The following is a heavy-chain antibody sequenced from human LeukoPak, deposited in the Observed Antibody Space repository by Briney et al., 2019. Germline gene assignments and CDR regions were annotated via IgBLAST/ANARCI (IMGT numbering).Heavy chain of an antibody. CDR1: GGSISSSSYY. V-gene: IGHV4-39*01. J-gene: IGHJ4*02. CDR3: ARLISSAPIS. D-gene: IGHD6-6*01. Sequence: SETLSLTCTVSGGSISSSSYYWGWIRQPPGKGLEWIGSIYYSGSTYYNPSLKSRVTISVDTSKNQFSLKLSSVTAADTAVYYCARLISSAPISWGQGTLVTVSS. CDR2: IYYSGST.